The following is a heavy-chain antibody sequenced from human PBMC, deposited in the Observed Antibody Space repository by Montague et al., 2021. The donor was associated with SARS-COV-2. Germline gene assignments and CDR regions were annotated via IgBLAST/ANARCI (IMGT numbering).Heavy chain of an antibody. CDR3: ARQSGITWYALDV. D-gene: IGHD2-21*01. CDR1: GDSVSNNSAA. Sequence: CAISGDSVSNNSAAWNWIRQSPSRGLEWLGRTYYRSTWYNDYAVSVTGRITINPDTSKNQFSLQLNSVTPEDTAVYYCARQSGITWYALDVWGQGTTVTVSS. J-gene: IGHJ6*02. CDR2: TYYRSTWYN. V-gene: IGHV6-1*01.